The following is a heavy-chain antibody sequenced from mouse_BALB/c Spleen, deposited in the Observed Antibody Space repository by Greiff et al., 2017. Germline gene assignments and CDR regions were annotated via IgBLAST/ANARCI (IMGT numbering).Heavy chain of an antibody. V-gene: IGHV5-12-1*01. D-gene: IGHD2-2*01. Sequence: EVQGVESGGGLVKPGGSLKLSCAASGFAFSSYDMSWVRQTPEKRLEWVAYISSGGGSTYYPDTVKGRFTISRDNAKNTLYLQMSSLKSEDTAMYYCARRGVWGYGGSFDYWGQGTTLTVSA. CDR1: GFAFSSYD. J-gene: IGHJ2*01. CDR3: ARRGVWGYGGSFDY. CDR2: ISSGGGST.